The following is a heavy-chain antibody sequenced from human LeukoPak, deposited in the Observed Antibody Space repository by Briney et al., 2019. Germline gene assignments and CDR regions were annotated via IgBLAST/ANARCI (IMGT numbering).Heavy chain of an antibody. D-gene: IGHD2-2*01. Sequence: GGSLRLSCAASGFSFNSHNMNWVRQAPGKGLERVSFIRAGSHYIYYADSVKGRFTISRDNAKNSLYLQMSSLRAEDTAVYYCARNLGSCSSTSCYSDFDSWGQGTLLTVSP. J-gene: IGHJ4*02. CDR3: ARNLGSCSSTSCYSDFDS. CDR1: GFSFNSHN. CDR2: IRAGSHYI. V-gene: IGHV3-21*01.